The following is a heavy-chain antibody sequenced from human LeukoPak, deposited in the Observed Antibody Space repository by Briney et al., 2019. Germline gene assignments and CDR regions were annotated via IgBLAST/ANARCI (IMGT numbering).Heavy chain of an antibody. CDR3: AREIRGQNSGSYYDY. V-gene: IGHV1-46*01. D-gene: IGHD1-26*01. CDR2: VNPSGGTT. J-gene: IGHJ4*02. Sequence: PWASVKVSCKASGYIFIDYYMHWVRQAPGQGLEWMGVVNPSGGTTSYAQKFQDRVTMTRDTSTSTVYMELSSLGPDDTAVYYCAREIRGQNSGSYYDYWGQGTLVTVSS. CDR1: GYIFIDYY.